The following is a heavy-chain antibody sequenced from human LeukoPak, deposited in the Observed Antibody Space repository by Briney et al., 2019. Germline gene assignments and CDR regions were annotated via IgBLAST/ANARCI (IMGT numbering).Heavy chain of an antibody. D-gene: IGHD6-19*01. CDR2: IYYSGST. J-gene: IGHJ4*02. CDR1: GGSLSSYY. CDR3: ARVTGYSSGWYMDY. Sequence: SETLSLTCTVSGGSLSSYYWSWIRQPPGKGLEWIGYIYYSGSTNYNPSLKSRVTISVDTSKNQFSLKLSSVTAADTAVYYCARVTGYSSGWYMDYWGQGTLVTVSS. V-gene: IGHV4-59*01.